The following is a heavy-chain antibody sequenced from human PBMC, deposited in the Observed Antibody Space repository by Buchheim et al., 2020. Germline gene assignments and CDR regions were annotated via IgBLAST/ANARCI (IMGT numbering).Heavy chain of an antibody. CDR1: GFTFSSYA. J-gene: IGHJ4*02. D-gene: IGHD3-3*01. CDR2: ISGSGGST. Sequence: EVQLLESGGGLVQPGGSLRLSCAASGFTFSSYAMSWVRQAPGKGLEWVSAISGSGGSTYYADSVKGRFTISRDNSKNTLDLQMNSLRAEDTAVYYCAKDVTIFGVVIIGYFDYWGQGTL. V-gene: IGHV3-23*01. CDR3: AKDVTIFGVVIIGYFDY.